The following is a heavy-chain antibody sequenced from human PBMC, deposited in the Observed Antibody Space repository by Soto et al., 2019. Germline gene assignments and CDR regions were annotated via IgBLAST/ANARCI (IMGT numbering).Heavy chain of an antibody. CDR2: MNPNSGNT. D-gene: IGHD3-16*01. CDR1: GYTFTSYD. Sequence: ASVKVSCKASGYTFTSYDINWVRQATGQGLEWMGWMNPNSGNTGYAQKFQGRVTMTRNTYISTAYMELSSLRSEDTAVYYCARVMITLGGVIANAFDIWGQGKMVTVSS. J-gene: IGHJ3*02. V-gene: IGHV1-8*01. CDR3: ARVMITLGGVIANAFDI.